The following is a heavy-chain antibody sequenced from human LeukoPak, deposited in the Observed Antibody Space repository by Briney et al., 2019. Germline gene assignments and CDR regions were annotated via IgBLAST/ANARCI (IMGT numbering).Heavy chain of an antibody. Sequence: SQTLSLTCAISGDSVSSNSAAWNWIRQSPSRGLEWLGRTYYRSKWYNDNAIFVKSRITINPDTSKNQFSLQLNSVTPEDTAVYYCASGTMVRGGHYYYGMDVWGQGTTVTVSS. J-gene: IGHJ6*02. D-gene: IGHD3-10*01. CDR1: GDSVSSNSAA. CDR3: ASGTMVRGGHYYYGMDV. CDR2: TYYRSKWYN. V-gene: IGHV6-1*01.